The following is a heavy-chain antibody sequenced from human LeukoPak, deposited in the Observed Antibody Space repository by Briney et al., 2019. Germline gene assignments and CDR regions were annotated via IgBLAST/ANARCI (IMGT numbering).Heavy chain of an antibody. V-gene: IGHV3-11*06. CDR2: ISSSSSYT. J-gene: IGHJ6*04. CDR1: GFTFSDYY. Sequence: GGSLRLSCAASGFTFSDYYMSWIRQAPGKGLEWVSYISSSSSYTNYADSVKGRFTIFRDNAKNSLYLQMNSLRAEDTAVYCCARDGYSYGLPLHYYYGMDVWGKGTTVTVSS. CDR3: ARDGYSYGLPLHYYYGMDV. D-gene: IGHD5-18*01.